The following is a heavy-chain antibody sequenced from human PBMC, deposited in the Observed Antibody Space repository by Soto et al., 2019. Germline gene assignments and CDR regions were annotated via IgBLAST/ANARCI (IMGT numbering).Heavy chain of an antibody. D-gene: IGHD2-8*01. CDR1: GYGFTSYW. CDR3: ARHGAGLGYCANGVCFYYGLDV. Sequence: PGESLKISCKGSGYGFTSYWISWVRQTPGRGLEWMGRTEAIDSYTNYSPSFKGHVTISADKSTSTAYLQWSSLKASDTATYYCARHGAGLGYCANGVCFYYGLDVWGQGITVTVSS. J-gene: IGHJ6*02. V-gene: IGHV5-10-1*01. CDR2: TEAIDSYT.